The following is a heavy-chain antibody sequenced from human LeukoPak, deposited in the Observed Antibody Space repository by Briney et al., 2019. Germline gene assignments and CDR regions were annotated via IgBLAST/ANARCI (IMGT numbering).Heavy chain of an antibody. CDR3: VREGKRNAFDI. J-gene: IGHJ3*02. Sequence: PGGSLRLSCAGSGFTLSSYEMNWVRQAPGKGLEWVTYITSGGSATYYADSVKGRFTISRDNAKNSLYLQMNNLRAEDTALYYCVREGKRNAFDIWGQGTMVTVSS. CDR1: GFTLSSYE. V-gene: IGHV3-48*03. D-gene: IGHD3-10*01. CDR2: ITSGGSAT.